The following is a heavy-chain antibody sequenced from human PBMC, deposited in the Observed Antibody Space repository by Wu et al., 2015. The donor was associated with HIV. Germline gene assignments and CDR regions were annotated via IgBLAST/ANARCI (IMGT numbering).Heavy chain of an antibody. Sequence: QGQVVQSGAEVKKPGASVKVSCKASGYTFTGYYIHWVRQAPGQGLEWMGWMNPNSGNTGYAQKFRGRVTMTRNTSISTAYMELSSLRSEDTAIFYXARASPGSGWDWGQGTLVTVSS. CDR1: GYTFTGYY. CDR3: ARASPGSGWD. CDR2: MNPNSGNT. V-gene: IGHV1-8*02. D-gene: IGHD6-19*01. J-gene: IGHJ4*02.